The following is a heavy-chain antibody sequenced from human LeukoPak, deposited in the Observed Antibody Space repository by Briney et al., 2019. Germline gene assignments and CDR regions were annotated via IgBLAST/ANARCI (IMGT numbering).Heavy chain of an antibody. D-gene: IGHD3-10*01. CDR1: GGSISTYY. Sequence: SETLSLTCTVSGGSISTYYWGWIRQPPGKGLEWIGSMYHSGSTYYNPPLKSRVTISEDTSKNQFSLKLRSVTAADTAVYYCARGPRFGELLWHWFDPWGQGTLVTVSS. CDR3: ARGPRFGELLWHWFDP. V-gene: IGHV4-38-2*02. J-gene: IGHJ5*02. CDR2: MYHSGST.